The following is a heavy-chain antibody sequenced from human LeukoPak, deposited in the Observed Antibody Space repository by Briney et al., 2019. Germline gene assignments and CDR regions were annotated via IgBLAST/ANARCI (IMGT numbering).Heavy chain of an antibody. V-gene: IGHV1-24*01. CDR3: ATVSTAMALWN. CDR2: FDPEDGET. Sequence: ASVKVSCKVSGYTLTELSMHWVRQAPGKGHEWKGSFDPEDGETIYAQKFQGRVTMTEDTSTDTAYMELSSLRSEDTAVYYCATVSTAMALWNWGQGTLVTVSS. J-gene: IGHJ4*02. CDR1: GYTLTELS. D-gene: IGHD5-18*01.